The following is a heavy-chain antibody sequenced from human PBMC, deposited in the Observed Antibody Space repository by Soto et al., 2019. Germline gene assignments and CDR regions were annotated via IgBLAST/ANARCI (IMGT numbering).Heavy chain of an antibody. J-gene: IGHJ4*02. V-gene: IGHV1-18*01. CDR2: ISAYNSNT. CDR1: GYTFTNSG. Sequence: QVQLVQSGAEVKKPGASVKVSCKASGYTFTNSGISWVRQAPGQGLEWMGWISAYNSNTNYAQKPKDRVTMTTDTSTSTAYMELRSLRSDDTAVYYCARASRGYSYEEAFDYWGQGTLVTVSS. D-gene: IGHD5-18*01. CDR3: ARASRGYSYEEAFDY.